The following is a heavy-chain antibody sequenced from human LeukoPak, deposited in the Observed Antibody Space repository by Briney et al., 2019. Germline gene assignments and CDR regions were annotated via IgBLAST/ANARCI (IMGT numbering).Heavy chain of an antibody. Sequence: ASVKVSCKASGYTFTSYDINWVRQATGQGLEWMGWMNPNSGNTGYAQKLQGRVTMTRDTSISTAYMELSRLRSDDTAVYYCARDRIAVAGSDYYMDVWGKGTTVTVSS. V-gene: IGHV1-8*01. J-gene: IGHJ6*03. CDR1: GYTFTSYD. D-gene: IGHD6-19*01. CDR2: MNPNSGNT. CDR3: ARDRIAVAGSDYYMDV.